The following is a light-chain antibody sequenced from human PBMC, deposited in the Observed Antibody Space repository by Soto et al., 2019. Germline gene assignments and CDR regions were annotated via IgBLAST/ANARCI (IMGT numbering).Light chain of an antibody. CDR3: QQYGSSPPAT. Sequence: EIVLTQSPGTLSLSPGERATLSCRASQSVSSSYLAWYQQKPGQAPRLLIYGASSRATGIPDRFSGSGSGTDFTLTISRLEPYDIAVYYCQQYGSSPPATFGQGTKLEIK. J-gene: IGKJ2*01. V-gene: IGKV3-20*01. CDR1: QSVSSSY. CDR2: GAS.